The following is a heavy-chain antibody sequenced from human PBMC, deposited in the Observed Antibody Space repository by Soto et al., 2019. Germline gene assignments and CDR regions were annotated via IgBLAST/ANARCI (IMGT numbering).Heavy chain of an antibody. J-gene: IGHJ3*02. D-gene: IGHD6-6*01. CDR2: TYFSGST. CDR1: GYSISTGFY. CDR3: ARVSRPGFTEDAFDI. Sequence: QVQLQESGPGLVKPSETLSLTCAVSGYSISTGFYWGWIRQPPGKGLEWLGSTYFSGSTYYNPSLKSRVTMSVDTSKNQFSLRLSSVSASDTAIYYCARVSRPGFTEDAFDIWGHGTMVTVSS. V-gene: IGHV4-38-2*01.